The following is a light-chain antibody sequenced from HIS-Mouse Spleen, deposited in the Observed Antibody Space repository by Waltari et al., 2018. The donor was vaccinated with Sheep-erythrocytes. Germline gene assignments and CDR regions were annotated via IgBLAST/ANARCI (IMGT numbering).Light chain of an antibody. Sequence: QSALTQPRSVSGSPGQSVPISCTGTSRDFCGYHYVSWYQQHPGKAPKLMIYDVSKRPSGVPDRFSGSKSGNTASLTISGLQAEDEADYYCCSYAGSYNHVFATGTKVTVL. J-gene: IGLJ1*01. CDR3: CSYAGSYNHV. CDR1: SRDFCGYHY. V-gene: IGLV2-11*01. CDR2: DVS.